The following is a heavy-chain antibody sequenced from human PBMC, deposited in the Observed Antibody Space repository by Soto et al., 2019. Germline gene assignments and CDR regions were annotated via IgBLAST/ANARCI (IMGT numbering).Heavy chain of an antibody. CDR2: ISAYNGNT. Sequence: ASVKVSCKASGYTFTSYGISWLRQAPGQGLEWMGWISAYNGNTNYAQKLQGRVTMTTDTSTSTAYMELRSLRSDDTAVYYCARAPPSGPFCYFDYWGQGTMVTVSS. D-gene: IGHD1-26*01. V-gene: IGHV1-18*04. J-gene: IGHJ4*02. CDR1: GYTFTSYG. CDR3: ARAPPSGPFCYFDY.